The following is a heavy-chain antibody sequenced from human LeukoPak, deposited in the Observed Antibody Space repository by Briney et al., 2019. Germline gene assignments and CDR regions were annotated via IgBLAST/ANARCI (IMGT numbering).Heavy chain of an antibody. CDR1: GGSVSSGDYY. CDR2: VYHSGET. D-gene: IGHD3-22*01. J-gene: IGHJ4*02. CDR3: ARATYYYDSSGHIDY. V-gene: IGHV4-30-2*01. Sequence: PSETLSLTCTVSGGSVSSGDYYWSWIRQPPGKGLEWIGSVYHSGETYYNPSLNSRVTISVDRSKNQFSLKLSSVTAADTAVYYCARATYYYDSSGHIDYWGQGTLVTVSS.